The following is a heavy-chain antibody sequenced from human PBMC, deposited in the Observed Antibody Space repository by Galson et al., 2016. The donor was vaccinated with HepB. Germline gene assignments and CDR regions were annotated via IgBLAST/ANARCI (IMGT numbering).Heavy chain of an antibody. D-gene: IGHD3-22*01. CDR2: ISGSGGTT. CDR1: GFTFNIYA. CDR3: ATMFYYYGSGFDRVDAFDI. J-gene: IGHJ3*02. Sequence: SLRLSCAASGFTFNIYAMSWVRQAPGKGLEWVSAISGSGGTTYYADSVEGRFTVSRDNAKNSLYLQMSSLRAEDTAVYYCATMFYYYGSGFDRVDAFDIWGQGTMVTVSS. V-gene: IGHV3-23*01.